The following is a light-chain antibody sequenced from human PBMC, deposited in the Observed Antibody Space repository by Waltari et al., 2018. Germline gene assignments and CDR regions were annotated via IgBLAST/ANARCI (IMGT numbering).Light chain of an antibody. CDR1: SGDAGRYDI. J-gene: IGLJ3*02. V-gene: IGLV2-23*02. CDR3: CSYAGNYVWV. CDR2: DVS. Sequence: QSALTQPAAVSGSPGQSVTISCPGASGDAGRYDIVSWYQHHPGNAPKLVISDVSKRPSGVSDRFSGSKSGDTASLTISGLQFEDEADYYCCSYAGNYVWVFGGGTRLTVL.